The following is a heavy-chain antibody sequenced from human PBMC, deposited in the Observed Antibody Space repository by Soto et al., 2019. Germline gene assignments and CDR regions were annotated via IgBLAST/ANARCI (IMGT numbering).Heavy chain of an antibody. D-gene: IGHD2-15*01. CDR3: AKGEYCSGGSCYYNYNMDV. J-gene: IGHJ6*02. CDR1: GFTFSNYG. V-gene: IGHV3-30*18. Sequence: GGSLRLSCAASGFTFSNYGMHWVRQAPGKGLEWVVLISYDGSNTYYADSMKGRFTISRDNSKNTLYLQMNSLRAEDTALYYCAKGEYCSGGSCYYNYNMDVWGQGTTVTVSS. CDR2: ISYDGSNT.